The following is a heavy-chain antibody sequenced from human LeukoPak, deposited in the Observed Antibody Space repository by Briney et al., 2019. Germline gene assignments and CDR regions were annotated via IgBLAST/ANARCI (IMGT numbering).Heavy chain of an antibody. CDR3: ASSLGYSYGYSNYYYGMDV. V-gene: IGHV4-61*01. Sequence: PSETLSLTCTVSGGSVSSGSYYWSWIRQPPGTGLEWIGYIYYSGSTNYNPSLKSRVTISVDTSKNQFSLKLSSVTAADTAVYYCASSLGYSYGYSNYYYGMDVWGKGTTVTVSS. CDR2: IYYSGST. J-gene: IGHJ6*04. D-gene: IGHD5-18*01. CDR1: GGSVSSGSYY.